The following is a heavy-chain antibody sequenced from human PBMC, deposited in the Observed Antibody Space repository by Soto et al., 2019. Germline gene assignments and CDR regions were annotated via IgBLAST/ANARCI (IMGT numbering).Heavy chain of an antibody. D-gene: IGHD3-9*01. CDR2: IYYRRST. CDR1: GGSISSYY. J-gene: IGHJ4*02. Sequence: PPETLSLTCTVSGGSISSYYWSLIRHPPGKALEWIGDIYYRRSTNYNPSLKSRVTISVYTSKNQFSLKLSSVTAADTAVYYCGGQAYDILTGYFPLDYCGPATLVTV. V-gene: IGHV4-59*13. CDR3: GGQAYDILTGYFPLDY.